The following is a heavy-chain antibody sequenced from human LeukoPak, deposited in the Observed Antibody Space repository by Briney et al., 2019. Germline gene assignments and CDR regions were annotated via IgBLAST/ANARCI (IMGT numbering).Heavy chain of an antibody. D-gene: IGHD4-17*01. CDR1: GDSLSSGSYY. CDR2: IYYSGST. V-gene: IGHV4-39*01. CDR3: ARRRTVTEGGSYYYYYYMDV. Sequence: PSQTLSLTCTVSGDSLSSGSYYWGWIRQPPGKGLEWIGSIYYSGSTYYNPSLKSRVTISVDTSKNQFSLKLSSVTAADTAVYYCARRRTVTEGGSYYYYYYMDVWGKGTTVTVSS. J-gene: IGHJ6*03.